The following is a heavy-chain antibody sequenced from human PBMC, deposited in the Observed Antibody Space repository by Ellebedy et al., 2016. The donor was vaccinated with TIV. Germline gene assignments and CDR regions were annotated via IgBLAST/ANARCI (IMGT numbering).Heavy chain of an antibody. V-gene: IGHV1-18*01. D-gene: IGHD6-19*01. CDR2: ISPYNGDT. Sequence: ASVKVSCKASGYTFTNFAIIWLRQAPGQGLEWMGWISPYNGDTQYAQKFQGRVTMTTDTSTTTAYMELRSLRSDDTAVYYCAGVVEIVIAVAGTGAFWGQGTLVTVSS. J-gene: IGHJ4*02. CDR3: AGVVEIVIAVAGTGAF. CDR1: GYTFTNFA.